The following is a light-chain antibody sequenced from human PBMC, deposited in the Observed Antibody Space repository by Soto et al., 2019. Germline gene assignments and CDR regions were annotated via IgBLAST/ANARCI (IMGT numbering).Light chain of an antibody. CDR3: SSYTTSSTVA. CDR1: SSDIGGYNY. CDR2: EVS. V-gene: IGLV2-14*01. J-gene: IGLJ2*01. Sequence: QSALTQSASVSGSPGQSITISCTGTSSDIGGYNYVSWYQQHPDKVPKLMIFEVSNRPSGVSNRFSGSKSGNTASLTISGLLPEDEADYYCSSYTTSSTVAFGGGTKVTVL.